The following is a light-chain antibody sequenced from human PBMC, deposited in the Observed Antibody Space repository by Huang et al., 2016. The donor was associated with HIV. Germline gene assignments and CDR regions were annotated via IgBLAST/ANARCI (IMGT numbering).Light chain of an antibody. CDR2: WAS. CDR1: PRLLYRSNNKNY. CDR3: QQYYNTPFT. J-gene: IGKJ3*01. V-gene: IGKV4-1*01. Sequence: DILLSQSPDSLAVSLGERAAINCKSSPRLLYRSNNKNYLSWYQQKPGQPPKLLIYWASTRESGVPDRFSGSGSGTDFTLTISSLQADDVAVYYCQQYYNTPFTFGPGTKVDIK.